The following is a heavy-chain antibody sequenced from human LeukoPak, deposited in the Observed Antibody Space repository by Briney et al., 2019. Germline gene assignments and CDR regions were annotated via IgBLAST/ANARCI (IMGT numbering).Heavy chain of an antibody. CDR2: VSGSGSTT. CDR3: TRHDIPSNHDAFDI. CDR1: GFTFSNYG. J-gene: IGHJ3*02. Sequence: GSLRLSCAASGFTFSNYGMSWVRQAPGKGLEWVSTVSGSGSTTYYADSVKGRFTISRDNSKNTLYLQMNSLKTEDTAVYYCTRHDIPSNHDAFDIWGQGTMVTVSS. V-gene: IGHV3-23*01. D-gene: IGHD1-1*01.